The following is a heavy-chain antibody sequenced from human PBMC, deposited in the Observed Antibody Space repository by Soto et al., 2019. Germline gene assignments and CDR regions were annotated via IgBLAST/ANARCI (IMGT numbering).Heavy chain of an antibody. J-gene: IGHJ3*02. Sequence: SETLSLTCTVSGGSISSGDYYWSWIRQPPGKGLEWVGCIYCSGSTYYNPSLKRRVTLSVDTSKNQFSLKLSSVTAAYTAVYYCARAADLVWGSYRSADAFDIWGQGTMVTVSS. D-gene: IGHD3-16*02. CDR1: GGSISSGDYY. V-gene: IGHV4-30-4*01. CDR3: ARAADLVWGSYRSADAFDI. CDR2: IYCSGST.